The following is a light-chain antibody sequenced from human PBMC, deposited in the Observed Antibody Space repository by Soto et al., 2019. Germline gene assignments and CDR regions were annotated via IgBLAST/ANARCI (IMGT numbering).Light chain of an antibody. CDR3: ASYSATGTVA. CDR2: EVT. J-gene: IGLJ2*01. Sequence: QSALTQPASVSGSPGQSITISCTGTSSDVGGYKYVSWYQRHPGKAPKLMIYEVTNRPSGVSYRFSGSKSANTASLTISGLQAGDEADYYCASYSATGTVAFGGGTKLTVL. V-gene: IGLV2-14*01. CDR1: SSDVGGYKY.